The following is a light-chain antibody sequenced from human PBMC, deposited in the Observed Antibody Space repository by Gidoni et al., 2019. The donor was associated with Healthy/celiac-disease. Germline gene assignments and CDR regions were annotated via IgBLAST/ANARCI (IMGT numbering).Light chain of an antibody. J-gene: IGLJ2*01. Sequence: QPVLTQPPSASGTPGPRVTIHCSGSSSNIGSNYVYWYQQLPGTAPKLLIYRNNQRPSGGPDRFSGSKSGTSASLAISGLRSEDEADYYCAAWDDSLSGHVVFGGGTKLTVL. CDR1: SSNIGSNY. CDR2: RNN. V-gene: IGLV1-47*01. CDR3: AAWDDSLSGHVV.